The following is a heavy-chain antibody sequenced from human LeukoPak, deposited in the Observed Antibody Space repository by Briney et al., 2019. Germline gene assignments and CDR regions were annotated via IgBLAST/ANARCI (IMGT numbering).Heavy chain of an antibody. V-gene: IGHV4-34*01. CDR3: ARAASRGWQQLVGGNWFDP. J-gene: IGHJ5*02. CDR2: INHSGST. Sequence: GSLRLSCAASGFTFSSYAMSWIRQPPGKGLEWIGEINHSGSTNYNPSLKSRVTVSVDTSKNQFSLKLSSVTAADTAVYYCARAASRGWQQLVGGNWFDPWGQGTLVTVSS. CDR1: GFTFSSYA. D-gene: IGHD6-13*01.